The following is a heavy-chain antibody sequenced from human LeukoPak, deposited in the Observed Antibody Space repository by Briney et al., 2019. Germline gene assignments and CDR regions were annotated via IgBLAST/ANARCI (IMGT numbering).Heavy chain of an antibody. V-gene: IGHV3-30*18. Sequence: GGSLRLSCAASGFTFSSYGMHWVRQAPGKGLEWVAVISYDGSNKYYADSVKGRFTISRDNSKNTLYLQMNSLRAEDTAVYYCAKDLSPIRNYNWFDPWGQGTLVTVSS. CDR3: AKDLSPIRNYNWFDP. CDR1: GFTFSSYG. J-gene: IGHJ5*02. CDR2: ISYDGSNK. D-gene: IGHD1-7*01.